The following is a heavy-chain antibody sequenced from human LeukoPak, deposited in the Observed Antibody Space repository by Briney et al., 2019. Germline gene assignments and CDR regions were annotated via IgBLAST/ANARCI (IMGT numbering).Heavy chain of an antibody. J-gene: IGHJ4*02. CDR1: GGSISSYY. CDR2: IYYSGST. Sequence: SETLSLTCSVSGGSISSYYWSWLRQPPGKGLEWIGYIYYSGSTNYNPSLKSRVTISVDTSKNQFSLKLSSVTAADTAVYCCARGGGQQLVGLGYWGQGTLVTVSS. V-gene: IGHV4-59*01. CDR3: ARGGGQQLVGLGY. D-gene: IGHD6-13*01.